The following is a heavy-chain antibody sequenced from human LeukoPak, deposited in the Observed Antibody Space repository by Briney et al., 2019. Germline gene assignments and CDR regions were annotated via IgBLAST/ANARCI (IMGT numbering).Heavy chain of an antibody. J-gene: IGHJ3*02. Sequence: GGSLRLSWAASGLTFSDYYMSWIRQAPGRGLEWVSYISSSGSTIYYADSVKGRFSISRDNAKNSLYLKMNSLRDEDTAVYYCASFCSSTSCYGVNDAFDIWGQGTMVTVSS. CDR1: GLTFSDYY. CDR3: ASFCSSTSCYGVNDAFDI. V-gene: IGHV3-11*01. CDR2: ISSSGSTI. D-gene: IGHD2-2*01.